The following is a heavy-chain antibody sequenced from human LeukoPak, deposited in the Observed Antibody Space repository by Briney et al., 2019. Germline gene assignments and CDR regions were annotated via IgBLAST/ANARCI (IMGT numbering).Heavy chain of an antibody. Sequence: GGSLRLSCAASGLTFSSYSMNWVRQAPGKGLEWVSSISSSSSYIYYADSVKGRFTISRDNAKNSLYLQMNSLRAEDTAVYYCAREPQAMVRGTYDYWGQGTLATVSS. CDR2: ISSSSSYI. CDR1: GLTFSSYS. J-gene: IGHJ4*02. CDR3: AREPQAMVRGTYDY. D-gene: IGHD3-10*01. V-gene: IGHV3-21*01.